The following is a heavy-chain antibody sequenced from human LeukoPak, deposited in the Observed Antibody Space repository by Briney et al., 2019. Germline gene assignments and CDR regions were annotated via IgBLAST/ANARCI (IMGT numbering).Heavy chain of an antibody. D-gene: IGHD3-10*01. Sequence: ASVKVSFKASGYTFTNYYIHWVRQAPGQGLEWMGVINPSIGSTVYAQKFQGRLTMTRYTSTSTVYMELSSLRSEDTAVYYCARGGPADGTVNTFDNCGQGTLVTVSS. CDR1: GYTFTNYY. CDR3: ARGGPADGTVNTFDN. V-gene: IGHV1-46*01. J-gene: IGHJ4*02. CDR2: INPSIGST.